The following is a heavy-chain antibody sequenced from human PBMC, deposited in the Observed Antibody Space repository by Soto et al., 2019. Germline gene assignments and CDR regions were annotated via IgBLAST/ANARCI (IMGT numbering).Heavy chain of an antibody. CDR2: INPNSGGT. J-gene: IGHJ6*02. V-gene: IGHV1-2*04. D-gene: IGHD3-9*01. CDR3: ARDQGLYILTGYYISGGDYYYGMDV. CDR1: GYTFTGYY. Sequence: GASVKVSCKASGYTFTGYYMHWVRQAPGQRLEWMGWINPNSGGTNYAQKFQGWVTMTRDTSISTAYMELSRLRSDDTAVYYCARDQGLYILTGYYISGGDYYYGMDVWGQGTTVTVSS.